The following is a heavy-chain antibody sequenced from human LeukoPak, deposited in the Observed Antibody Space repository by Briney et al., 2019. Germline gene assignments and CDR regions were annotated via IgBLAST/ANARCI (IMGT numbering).Heavy chain of an antibody. Sequence: GGSLRLSCAASGFTFNSYAVSWVRQAPGKGLEWVSGISGSGGSIYYADSVKGRFTVSRDNSKNTLYMQMNSLRVEDTAVYYCAKDVIKGSPLWVDYFDYWGQGTLVTVSS. D-gene: IGHD5-18*01. CDR1: GFTFNSYA. CDR3: AKDVIKGSPLWVDYFDY. J-gene: IGHJ4*02. CDR2: ISGSGGSI. V-gene: IGHV3-23*01.